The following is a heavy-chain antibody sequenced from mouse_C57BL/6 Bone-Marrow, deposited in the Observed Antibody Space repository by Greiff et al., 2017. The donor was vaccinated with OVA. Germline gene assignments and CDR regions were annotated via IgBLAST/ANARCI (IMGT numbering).Heavy chain of an antibody. V-gene: IGHV14-4*01. J-gene: IGHJ2*01. CDR1: GFNIKDDY. CDR2: IDPENGDT. Sequence: EVQLVESGAELVRPGASVKLSCTASGFNIKDDYMHWVKQRPEQGLEWIGWIDPENGDTEYASKFQGKATITADTSSNTAYLQLSSLTSEDTAVYYCTTEGENYWGQGTTLTVSS. CDR3: TTEGENY.